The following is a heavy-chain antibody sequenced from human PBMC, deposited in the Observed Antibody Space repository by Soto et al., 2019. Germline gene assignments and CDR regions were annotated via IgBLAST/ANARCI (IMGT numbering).Heavy chain of an antibody. Sequence: ASVKVSCKASGFTFTSSAMQWVRQARGQRLEWIGWIVVGSGNTNYAQKFQERVTMTRDTSISTAYMELSRLRSDDTAVYYCARDSIAVAGTPEGYYYYGMDVWGQGTTVTVSS. D-gene: IGHD6-19*01. CDR1: GFTFTSSA. CDR2: IVVGSGNT. CDR3: ARDSIAVAGTPEGYYYYGMDV. V-gene: IGHV1-58*02. J-gene: IGHJ6*02.